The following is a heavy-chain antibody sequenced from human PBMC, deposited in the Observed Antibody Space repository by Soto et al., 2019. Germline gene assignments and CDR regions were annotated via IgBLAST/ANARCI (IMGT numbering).Heavy chain of an antibody. V-gene: IGHV3-48*02. CDR3: AREDSSGSLGFDY. J-gene: IGHJ4*02. CDR1: GFTFSSYS. D-gene: IGHD3-22*01. Sequence: PGGSLRLSCAAPGFTFSSYSMNWVRQAPGKGLEWVSYISSSSSTIYYADSVKGRFTISRDNAKNSLYLQMNSLRDEDTAVYYCAREDSSGSLGFDYWRQGTLVTVSS. CDR2: ISSSSSTI.